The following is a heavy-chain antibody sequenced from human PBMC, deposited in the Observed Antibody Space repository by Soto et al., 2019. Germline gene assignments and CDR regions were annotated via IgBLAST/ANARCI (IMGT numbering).Heavy chain of an antibody. D-gene: IGHD6-19*01. J-gene: IGHJ4*02. V-gene: IGHV1-69*13. Sequence: SVKVSCKASGGTFSSYAISWVRQSPGQGLEWMGGIIPIFGTANYAQKFQGRVTITADESTSTAYMELSSLRSEDTAVYYCARPRLRSSGWYYFDYWGQGTLVTVSS. CDR3: ARPRLRSSGWYYFDY. CDR1: GGTFSSYA. CDR2: IIPIFGTA.